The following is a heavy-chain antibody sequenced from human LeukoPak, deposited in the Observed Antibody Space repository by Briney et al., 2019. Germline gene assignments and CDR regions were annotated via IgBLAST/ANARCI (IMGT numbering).Heavy chain of an antibody. CDR3: ARTRGVPYGDYLNDY. CDR2: IYYSGST. J-gene: IGHJ4*02. D-gene: IGHD4-17*01. V-gene: IGHV4-39*07. CDR1: GGSISSSSYY. Sequence: SETLSLTCTVSGGSISSSSYYWGWIRQPPGKGLEWIGSIYYSGSTYYNPSLKSRVTISVDTSKNQFSLKLSSVTAADTAVYYCARTRGVPYGDYLNDYWGQGTLVTVSS.